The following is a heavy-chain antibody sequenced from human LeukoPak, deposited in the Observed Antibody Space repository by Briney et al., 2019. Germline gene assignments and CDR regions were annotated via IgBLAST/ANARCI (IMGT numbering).Heavy chain of an antibody. J-gene: IGHJ6*02. V-gene: IGHV3-30-3*01. CDR3: AREVAVSGTENGAFNV. CDR1: GFSFSSYA. Sequence: AGGSLRLSCAASGFSFSSYAMRWVRQAPGKGLEWVAVISFDGTNKYYADSVKGRLTISRDNSENTLHLQMNSLRAEDTAVYFCAREVAVSGTENGAFNVWGPGTTVTVSS. D-gene: IGHD6-19*01. CDR2: ISFDGTNK.